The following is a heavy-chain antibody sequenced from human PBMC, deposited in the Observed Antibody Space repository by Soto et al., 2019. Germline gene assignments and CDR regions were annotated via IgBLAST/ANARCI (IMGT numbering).Heavy chain of an antibody. D-gene: IGHD4-17*01. CDR2: IYYSGST. Sequence: QVQLQESGPGLVKPSQTLSLTCTVSGGSISSGGYYWSWIRQHPGKGLEWIGYIYYSGSTYYNPSLKSRVTISVDPSKNQFSLKLSSVTAADTAVYYCAREPALTVVGAFDIWGQGTMVTVSS. CDR1: GGSISSGGYY. CDR3: AREPALTVVGAFDI. J-gene: IGHJ3*02. V-gene: IGHV4-31*03.